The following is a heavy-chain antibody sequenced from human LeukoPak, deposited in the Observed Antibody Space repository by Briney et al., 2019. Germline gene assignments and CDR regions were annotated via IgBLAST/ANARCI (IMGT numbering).Heavy chain of an antibody. V-gene: IGHV4-59*01. Sequence: SETLSLTCTVSGGSISSYYWSWIRQPPGKGLEWIGYIYYSGSTNYNPSLKSRVTISVDTSKNQFSLKLSSVTAADTAVYYCARRGYAHTDYWGQGTLVTVSS. CDR2: IYYSGST. CDR1: GGSISSYY. D-gene: IGHD5-12*01. J-gene: IGHJ4*02. CDR3: ARRGYAHTDY.